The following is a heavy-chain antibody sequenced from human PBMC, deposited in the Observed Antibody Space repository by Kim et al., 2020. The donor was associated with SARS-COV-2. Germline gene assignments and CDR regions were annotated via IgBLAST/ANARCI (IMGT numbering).Heavy chain of an antibody. D-gene: IGHD6-19*01. CDR3: AKDMAGYSSGVGVDY. V-gene: IGHV3-9*01. J-gene: IGHJ4*02. Sequence: DSVKGRFTISRGNAKNSLYLQMNSLRAEDTALYYCAKDMAGYSSGVGVDYWGQGTLVTVSS.